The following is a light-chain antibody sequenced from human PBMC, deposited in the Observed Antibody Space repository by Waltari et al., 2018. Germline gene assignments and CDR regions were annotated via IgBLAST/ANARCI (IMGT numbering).Light chain of an antibody. CDR1: SSDVGGYNY. Sequence: TISCTGTSSDVGGYNYVFWYQQHPGKAPKLMIYDVTKRPSGVPDRFSGSKSGNTASLTISGLQAEDEADYYCCSYAGSYTHVIFGGGTQLTVL. J-gene: IGLJ2*01. CDR3: CSYAGSYTHVI. V-gene: IGLV2-11*01. CDR2: DVT.